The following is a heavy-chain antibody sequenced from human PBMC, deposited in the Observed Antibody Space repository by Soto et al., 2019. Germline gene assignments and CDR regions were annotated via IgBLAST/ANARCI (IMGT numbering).Heavy chain of an antibody. J-gene: IGHJ6*02. D-gene: IGHD1-20*01. Sequence: ASVKVSFKASGFTFTSSAVQWVRQARGQRLEWIGWIVVGSGNTNYAQKFQERVTITRDMSTSTAYMELSSLRSEDTAVYYCAAEGRGYDSPEYYYYGMDVWGQGTTVTVSS. CDR1: GFTFTSSA. CDR3: AAEGRGYDSPEYYYYGMDV. CDR2: IVVGSGNT. V-gene: IGHV1-58*01.